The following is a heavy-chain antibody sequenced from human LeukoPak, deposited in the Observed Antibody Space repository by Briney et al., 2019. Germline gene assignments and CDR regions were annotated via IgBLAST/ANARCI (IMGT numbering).Heavy chain of an antibody. D-gene: IGHD4-17*01. CDR3: ARDLVTVTKGFDI. CDR2: ISYIGST. Sequence: SETLSLTCAVSDDSFSSHYWTWIRQPPGKGLEWIGYISYIGSTNYNPSLKSRVTISIDTSKNQSSLKLTSVTAADTAVYYCARDLVTVTKGFDIWGQGTMVSVSS. J-gene: IGHJ3*02. CDR1: DDSFSSHY. V-gene: IGHV4-59*11.